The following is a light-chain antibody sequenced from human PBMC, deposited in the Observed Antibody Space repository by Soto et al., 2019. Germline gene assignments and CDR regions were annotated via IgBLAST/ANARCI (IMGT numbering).Light chain of an antibody. J-gene: IGLJ1*01. CDR3: AAWDDSLNGGV. CDR1: NSNIGSNT. Sequence: QSVLTQPPSASGTPGQRVTISCSGSNSNIGSNTVSWYQQLPGTAPKLLIYNNNQRPSGVPDRFSGSKSGTSASLAISGLQSEDEADYYCAAWDDSLNGGVFGTGTQLTVL. CDR2: NNN. V-gene: IGLV1-44*01.